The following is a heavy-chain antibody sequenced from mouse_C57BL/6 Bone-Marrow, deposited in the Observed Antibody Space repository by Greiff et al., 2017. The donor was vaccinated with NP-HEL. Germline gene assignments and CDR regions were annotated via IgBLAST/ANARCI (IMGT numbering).Heavy chain of an antibody. J-gene: IGHJ2*01. CDR2: IDPSDSET. Sequence: VQLQQPGAELVRPGSSVKLSCKASGYTFTSYWMHWVKQRPIQGLEWIGNIDPSDSETPYNQKFKDKATLTVDKSSSTAYMQLSSLTSEDSAVYYCARRNYDGYYAYFDYWGQGTTLTVSS. CDR1: GYTFTSYW. CDR3: ARRNYDGYYAYFDY. V-gene: IGHV1-52*01. D-gene: IGHD2-3*01.